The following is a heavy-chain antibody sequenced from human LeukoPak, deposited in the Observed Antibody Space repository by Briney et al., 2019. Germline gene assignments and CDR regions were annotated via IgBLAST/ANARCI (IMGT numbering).Heavy chain of an antibody. D-gene: IGHD2-2*01. V-gene: IGHV3-21*06. Sequence: PGGSLRLSCAASGFTLSTFDMNWVRQAPGKGLEWVSSISTSSRYIYYRDSVKGRFTISRDDAKNSLYLQMNSLTVEATALYYFARADCSGSTCYLRHSWFDPWGQGTLVTVSS. CDR2: ISTSSRYI. CDR1: GFTLSTFD. J-gene: IGHJ5*02. CDR3: ARADCSGSTCYLRHSWFDP.